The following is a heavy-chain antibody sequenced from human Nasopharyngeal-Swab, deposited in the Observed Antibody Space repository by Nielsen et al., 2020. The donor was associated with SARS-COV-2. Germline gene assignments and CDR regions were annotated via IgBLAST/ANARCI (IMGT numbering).Heavy chain of an antibody. CDR1: GFTFSNYW. J-gene: IGHJ4*02. CDR2: IEDDGNEK. Sequence: GVLKISCAASGFTFSNYWMTWVRQAPGEGLEWVANIEDDGNEKYYLEPVKGRFTISRDNAKNSLYLQMNSLRADDTAVYYCARGWASLDSWGQGTLVTVSS. V-gene: IGHV3-7*01. CDR3: ARGWASLDS. D-gene: IGHD6-13*01.